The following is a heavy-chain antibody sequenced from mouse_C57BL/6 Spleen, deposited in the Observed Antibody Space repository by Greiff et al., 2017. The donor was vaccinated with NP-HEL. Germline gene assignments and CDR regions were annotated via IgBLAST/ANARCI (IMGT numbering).Heavy chain of an antibody. CDR1: GYTFTSYT. J-gene: IGHJ4*01. V-gene: IGHV1-4*01. Sequence: QVQLQQSGAELARPGASVKMSCKASGYTFTSYTMHWVKQRPGQGLEWIGYINPSSGYTKYNQKFKDKATLTADKSSSTAYMQLSSLTSEDSAVYYCARGDGYDEYYYAMDYWGQGTSVTVSS. CDR3: ARGDGYDEYYYAMDY. CDR2: INPSSGYT. D-gene: IGHD2-2*01.